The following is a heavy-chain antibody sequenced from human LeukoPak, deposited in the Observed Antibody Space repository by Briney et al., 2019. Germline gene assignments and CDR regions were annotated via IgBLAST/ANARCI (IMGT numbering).Heavy chain of an antibody. CDR2: INPNSGGT. CDR3: ARGPATGDLDY. D-gene: IGHD7-27*01. V-gene: IGHV1-2*02. CDR1: GYSFTGYY. Sequence: ASVKVSCKASGYSFTGYYIHWLRQTPGQGLEWMGWINPNSGGTNFAQKFQGRVTMTRDTSISTAYMELSRLGSDDTAVYYCARGPATGDLDYWGQGTLVTVSS. J-gene: IGHJ4*02.